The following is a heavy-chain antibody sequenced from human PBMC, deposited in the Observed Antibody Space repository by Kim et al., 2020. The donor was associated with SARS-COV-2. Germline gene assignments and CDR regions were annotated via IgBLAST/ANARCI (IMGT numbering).Heavy chain of an antibody. CDR3: ATTGPKYGDHGDFDS. J-gene: IGHJ4*02. Sequence: GGSLRLSCAASGFTFSSCGMHWVRQAPGKGLEWVAVISYDGSNKYYADSVKGRFTISRDNSKNTLYLQMNSLRAEDTAVYYCATTGPKYGDHGDFDSWGQGTLVTVSS. D-gene: IGHD4-17*01. CDR1: GFTFSSCG. CDR2: ISYDGSNK. V-gene: IGHV3-30*03.